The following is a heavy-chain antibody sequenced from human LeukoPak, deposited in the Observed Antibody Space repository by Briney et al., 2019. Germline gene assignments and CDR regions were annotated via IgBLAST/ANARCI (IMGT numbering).Heavy chain of an antibody. CDR1: GFTFSSYG. Sequence: GGSLRLSCAASGFTFSSYGMHWVRQAPGKGLEWVAFIRYDGSNKYYADSVKGRFTISRDNAKNSLYLQMNSLRAEDTAVYYCARDGDHYYDSSGYYLDYWGQGTLVTVSS. V-gene: IGHV3-30*02. CDR2: IRYDGSNK. D-gene: IGHD3-22*01. CDR3: ARDGDHYYDSSGYYLDY. J-gene: IGHJ4*02.